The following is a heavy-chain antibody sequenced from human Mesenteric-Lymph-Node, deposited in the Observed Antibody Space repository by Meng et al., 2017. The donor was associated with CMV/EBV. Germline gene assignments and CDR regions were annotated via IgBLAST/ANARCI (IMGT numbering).Heavy chain of an antibody. V-gene: IGHV3-23*01. CDR2: IGRTGTIA. CDR1: GFTFDDYA. J-gene: IGHJ4*02. D-gene: IGHD2-8*01. CDR3: AKNGAWFRFDS. Sequence: GESLKISCAASGFTFDDYAMHWVRQAPGKGLEWVAVIGRTGTIARYADSVKGRFAISRDNSTNTIYLLLNSLRAEDTGLYYCAKNGAWFRFDSWGQGTPVTVSS.